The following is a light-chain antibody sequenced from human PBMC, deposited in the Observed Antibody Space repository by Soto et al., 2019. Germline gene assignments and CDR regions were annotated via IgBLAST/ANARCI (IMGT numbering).Light chain of an antibody. CDR2: DAS. CDR1: QSVSSY. J-gene: IGKJ4*01. CDR3: QQRSNWPT. Sequence: EIVLTQSPATLSLSPGERATLSCRASQSVSSYLAWYQQKPGQAPRLLIYDASNRATGIPARFSGSGSGTDSTLTISSLAPEDFAVYYCQQRSNWPTFGGGTKVDIK. V-gene: IGKV3-11*01.